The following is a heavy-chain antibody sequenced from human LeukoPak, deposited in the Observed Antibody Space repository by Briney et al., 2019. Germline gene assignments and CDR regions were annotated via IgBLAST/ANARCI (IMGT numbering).Heavy chain of an antibody. CDR1: GGSFSGYY. Sequence: PSETLSLTCAVYGGSFSGYYWSWIRQPPGKGLEWIGEINHSGSTNYNPSLKSRVTISVDTSKNQFSLKLSSVTAADTAVYYCAREDYGFDYWGQGTLVTVSS. CDR2: INHSGST. J-gene: IGHJ4*02. CDR3: AREDYGFDY. V-gene: IGHV4-34*01. D-gene: IGHD3-16*01.